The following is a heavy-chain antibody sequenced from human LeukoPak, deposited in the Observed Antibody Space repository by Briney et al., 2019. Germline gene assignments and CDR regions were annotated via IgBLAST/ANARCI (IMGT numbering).Heavy chain of an antibody. V-gene: IGHV1-69*04. CDR3: ARDRRYYDSSGYHDY. D-gene: IGHD3-22*01. CDR1: GGTFSSYA. J-gene: IGHJ4*02. Sequence: SVKVSCTASGGTFSSYAISWVRQAPGQGLEWMGRIIPILGIANYAQKFQGRVTITADKSTSTAYMELSSLRSEGTAVYYCARDRRYYDSSGYHDYWGQGTLVTVSS. CDR2: IIPILGIA.